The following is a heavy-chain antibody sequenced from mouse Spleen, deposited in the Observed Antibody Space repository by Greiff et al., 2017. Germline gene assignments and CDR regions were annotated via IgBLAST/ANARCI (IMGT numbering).Heavy chain of an antibody. CDR2: ISSGSSTI. J-gene: IGHJ4*01. D-gene: IGHD2-14*01. V-gene: IGHV5-17*02. Sequence: DVKLVESGGGLVQPGGSRKLSCAASGFTFSSFGMHWVRQAPEKGLEWVAYISSGSSTIYYADTVKGRFTISRDNPKNTLFLQMTSLRSEDTAMYYCARPYYRYGGDYYAMDYWGQGTSVTVSS. CDR1: GFTFSSFG. CDR3: ARPYYRYGGDYYAMDY.